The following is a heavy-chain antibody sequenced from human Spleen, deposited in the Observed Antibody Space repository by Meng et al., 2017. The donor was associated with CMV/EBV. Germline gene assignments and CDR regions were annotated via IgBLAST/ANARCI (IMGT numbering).Heavy chain of an antibody. D-gene: IGHD6-19*01. CDR2: INSDGSST. V-gene: IGHV3-74*01. CDR3: ARDYIAVAGMGY. Sequence: GGSLRLSCAASGFTFSSYWMHWVRQAPGKGLVWVSRINSDGSSTSYADSVKGRFTISRDNAKNTLYPQMNSLRAEDTAVYYCARDYIAVAGMGYWGQGTLVTVSS. CDR1: GFTFSSYW. J-gene: IGHJ4*02.